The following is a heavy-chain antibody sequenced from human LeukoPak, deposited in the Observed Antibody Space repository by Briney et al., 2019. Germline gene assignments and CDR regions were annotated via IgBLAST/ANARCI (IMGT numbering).Heavy chain of an antibody. CDR2: ISGSGGST. V-gene: IGHV3-23*01. J-gene: IGHJ4*02. CDR1: GFTFSSYA. Sequence: PGGSLRLSCAASGFTFSSYAMSWVRQAPGKGLEWVSAISGSGGSTYYADSVKGRFTISRDNSKNTLYLQMNSLRAEDTAVYYCAKVASPPPGGYSGILYYFDYWGQGTLVTVSS. D-gene: IGHD5-12*01. CDR3: AKVASPPPGGYSGILYYFDY.